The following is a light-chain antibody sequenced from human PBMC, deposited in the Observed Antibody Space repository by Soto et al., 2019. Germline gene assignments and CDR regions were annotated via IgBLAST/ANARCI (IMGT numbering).Light chain of an antibody. J-gene: IGKJ1*01. CDR2: GAS. CDR3: QQYAGSPST. V-gene: IGKV3-20*01. Sequence: EIVLTQSPGTLSLSPGERDTLSCRASQTVTSNYLAWYQRKPGQAPRLLIYGASSRATDIPDRFSGSGSGTDFPLTITRLEPEDFAVYYCQQYAGSPSTFGQGTKVEIK. CDR1: QTVTSNY.